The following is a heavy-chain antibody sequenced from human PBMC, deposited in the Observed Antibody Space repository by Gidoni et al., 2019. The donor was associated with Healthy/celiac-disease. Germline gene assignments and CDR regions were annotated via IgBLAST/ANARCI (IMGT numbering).Heavy chain of an antibody. Sequence: QVQLQESGPGLVKPSQTLSLTCTVSGGSISSGDYYWSWIRQPPGKGLELIGYIYYSGSTYYNPSLKSRVTISVDTSKNQFSLKLSSVTAADTAVYYCARGELDDYGGRGGAFDIWGQGTMVTVSS. J-gene: IGHJ3*02. CDR2: IYYSGST. V-gene: IGHV4-30-4*01. CDR1: GGSISSGDYY. D-gene: IGHD4-17*01. CDR3: ARGELDDYGGRGGAFDI.